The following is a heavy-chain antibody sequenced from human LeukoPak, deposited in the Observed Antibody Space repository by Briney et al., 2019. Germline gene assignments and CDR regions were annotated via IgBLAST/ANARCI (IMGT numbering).Heavy chain of an antibody. Sequence: PSETLSLTCTVSGGSISSGDYYWSWIRQPPGKGLEWIGYIYYGGSTYYNPSLKSRVTISVDTSKNQFSLKLSSVTAADTAVYYCASTTTVTEADYWGQGTLVTVSS. D-gene: IGHD4-17*01. J-gene: IGHJ4*02. CDR2: IYYGGST. V-gene: IGHV4-30-4*01. CDR3: ASTTTVTEADY. CDR1: GGSISSGDYY.